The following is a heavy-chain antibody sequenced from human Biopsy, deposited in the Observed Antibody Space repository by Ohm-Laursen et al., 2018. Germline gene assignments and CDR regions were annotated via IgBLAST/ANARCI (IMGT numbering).Heavy chain of an antibody. J-gene: IGHJ1*01. D-gene: IGHD3-9*01. CDR2: NIPILGTG. CDR3: ATKLTGYFHH. CDR1: GGTFSNYG. V-gene: IGHV1-69*06. Sequence: SVKASYKAPGGTFSNYGVNWVRQAPGQGLEWLGGNIPILGTGNYAQKFQDRVTVAADTSTSTATMELRSLRSDDTAVYYCATKLTGYFHHWGQGTLVIVSS.